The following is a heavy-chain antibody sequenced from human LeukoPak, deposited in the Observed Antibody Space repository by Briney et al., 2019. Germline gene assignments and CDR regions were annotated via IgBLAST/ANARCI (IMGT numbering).Heavy chain of an antibody. Sequence: ASVKASCKASGYTFTGYYMHWVRQAPGQGLEWMGWINPNSGGTNYAQKFQGRVTMTRDTSISTAYMELSRLRSDDTAVYYCARVIAGIAALDYWGQGTLVTVSS. J-gene: IGHJ4*02. CDR1: GYTFTGYY. CDR2: INPNSGGT. D-gene: IGHD6-13*01. V-gene: IGHV1-2*02. CDR3: ARVIAGIAALDY.